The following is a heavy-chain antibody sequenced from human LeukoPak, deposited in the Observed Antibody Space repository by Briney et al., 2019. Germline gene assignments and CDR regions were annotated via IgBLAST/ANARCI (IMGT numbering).Heavy chain of an antibody. V-gene: IGHV4-59*01. J-gene: IGHJ4*02. CDR2: IYYSGST. Sequence: SETLSLTCTVSGGSISGYYWSWIRQPPGKGLEWIGYIYYSGSTKYIPSLKSRVTISVDTSKNQFSLKLTSVTAADTAVYYCARDLGPDYNLNYFDYWGQGTLVTVSS. D-gene: IGHD4-11*01. CDR3: ARDLGPDYNLNYFDY. CDR1: GGSISGYY.